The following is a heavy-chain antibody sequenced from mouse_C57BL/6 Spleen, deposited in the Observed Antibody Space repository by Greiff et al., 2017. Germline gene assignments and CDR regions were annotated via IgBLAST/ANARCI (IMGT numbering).Heavy chain of an antibody. Sequence: EVKLQESGPELVKPGASVKLSCKASGYTFTDYYMHWVKQSHGRSLEWIGYIYPNNGGNGYNQKFKGKATLTVDKPSSTAYMELRSLTSEDSAVYYCSRWELGELYYFDCWGQGTTLSVSS. D-gene: IGHD4-1*01. CDR1: GYTFTDYY. V-gene: IGHV1-34*01. J-gene: IGHJ2*01. CDR3: SRWELGELYYFDC. CDR2: IYPNNGGN.